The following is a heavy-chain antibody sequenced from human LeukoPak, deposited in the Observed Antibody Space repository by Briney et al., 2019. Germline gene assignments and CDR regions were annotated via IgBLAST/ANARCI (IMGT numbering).Heavy chain of an antibody. V-gene: IGHV4-59*01. CDR3: ARERRDGYKVYFDY. CDR2: IYYSGST. D-gene: IGHD5-24*01. J-gene: IGHJ4*02. Sequence: PSETLSLTCSVSGVSITGYFWSWIRQPPGKGLEWIGYIYYSGSTNYNPSLKSRVTISVDTSKNQFSLRLSSVTAADTAVYYCARERRDGYKVYFDYWGQGTLVTVSS. CDR1: GVSITGYF.